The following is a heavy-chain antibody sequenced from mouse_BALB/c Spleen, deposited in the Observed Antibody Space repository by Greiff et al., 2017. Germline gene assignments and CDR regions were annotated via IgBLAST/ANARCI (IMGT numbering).Heavy chain of an antibody. CDR2: IYPYNGGT. V-gene: IGHV1S29*02. Sequence: EVKLVESGPELVKPGASVKISCKASGYTFTDYNMHWVKQSHGKSLEWIGYIYPYNGGTGYNQKFKSKATLTVDNSSSTAYMELRSLTSEDSAVYYCARGLRGFDYWGQGTTLTVSS. D-gene: IGHD2-2*01. J-gene: IGHJ2*01. CDR1: GYTFTDYN. CDR3: ARGLRGFDY.